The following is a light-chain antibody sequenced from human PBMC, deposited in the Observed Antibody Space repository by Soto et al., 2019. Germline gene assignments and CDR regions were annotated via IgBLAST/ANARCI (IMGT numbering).Light chain of an antibody. CDR2: DDS. CDR3: QVWDSSSDHWV. J-gene: IGLJ3*02. Sequence: SYELTQPPSVSVAPGQTARITCGGNNIGSKSVHWYQQKPGQAPVLVVYDDSDRPSGFPERFSGSNSGNTATLTISRVEAGDEADYYCQVWDSSSDHWVFGGGTKHTVL. CDR1: NIGSKS. V-gene: IGLV3-21*02.